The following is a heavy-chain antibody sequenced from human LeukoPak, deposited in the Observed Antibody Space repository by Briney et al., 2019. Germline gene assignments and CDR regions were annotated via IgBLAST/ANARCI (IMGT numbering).Heavy chain of an antibody. J-gene: IGHJ3*01. Sequence: GASVKVSCKASGYTFINYNIAWVRQAPGQELEWMGWISAYNGDTNYGQKVQGRVAMTTDTSTRTAYMELRGLRSDDTAVYYCARDVFEGFGERVVDAFDLWGQGTMVTVSS. CDR2: ISAYNGDT. D-gene: IGHD3-10*01. V-gene: IGHV1-18*01. CDR3: ARDVFEGFGERVVDAFDL. CDR1: GYTFINYN.